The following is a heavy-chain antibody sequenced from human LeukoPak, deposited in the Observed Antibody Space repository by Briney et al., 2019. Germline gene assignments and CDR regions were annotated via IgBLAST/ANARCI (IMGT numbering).Heavy chain of an antibody. J-gene: IGHJ3*02. CDR2: IYYSGST. V-gene: IGHV4-39*07. Sequence: SETLSLTCTVSGGSISSSSYYWGWIRQPPGKGLEWIGSIYYSGSTYYNPSLKSRVTISVDTSKNQFSLKLSSVTAADTAVYYCAREVIVVVVAATKPGDAFDIWGQGTMVTVSS. CDR1: GGSISSSSYY. D-gene: IGHD2-15*01. CDR3: AREVIVVVVAATKPGDAFDI.